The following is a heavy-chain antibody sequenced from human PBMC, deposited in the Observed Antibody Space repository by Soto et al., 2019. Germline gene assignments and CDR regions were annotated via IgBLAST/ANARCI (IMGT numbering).Heavy chain of an antibody. V-gene: IGHV4-34*01. D-gene: IGHD3-10*01. CDR1: GGSFSGYY. J-gene: IGHJ4*02. CDR3: ARGYGRNFAY. Sequence: QVQLQQWGAGLLKPSETLSLTCAVYGGSFSGYYWTWIRQPPGKGLEWIGEINHSGSTNYNPSLXRXXXIXXATSNNQFSLKLTSVTAADAAVYYCARGYGRNFAYWGQGTLVTVSS. CDR2: INHSGST.